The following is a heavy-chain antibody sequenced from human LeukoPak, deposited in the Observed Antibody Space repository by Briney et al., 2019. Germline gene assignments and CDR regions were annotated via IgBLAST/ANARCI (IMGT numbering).Heavy chain of an antibody. CDR1: GGSFSGYY. V-gene: IGHV4-34*01. D-gene: IGHD2-2*01. Sequence: SETLSLTCAVYGGSFSGYYWSWIRQPPGKGLEWIGEINHRGSTNYNPSLKSRVTISVDTSKNQFSLKLSSVTAADTAVYYCARSRGGAFDIWGQGTMVTVSS. CDR3: ARSRGGAFDI. J-gene: IGHJ3*02. CDR2: INHRGST.